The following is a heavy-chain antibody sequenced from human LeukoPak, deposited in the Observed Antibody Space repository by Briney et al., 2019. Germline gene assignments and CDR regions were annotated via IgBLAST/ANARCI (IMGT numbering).Heavy chain of an antibody. CDR3: ARETSTRTSQWFGELLSIFDP. CDR1: GYTFTGYY. Sequence: ASVKVSCKASGYTFTGYYMHWVRQAPGQGLEWMGWISPNSGGTNYAQKFQGRVTMTRDTSISTAYMELSRLRSDDTAVYYCARETSTRTSQWFGELLSIFDPWGQGTLVTVSS. D-gene: IGHD3-10*01. V-gene: IGHV1-2*02. CDR2: ISPNSGGT. J-gene: IGHJ5*02.